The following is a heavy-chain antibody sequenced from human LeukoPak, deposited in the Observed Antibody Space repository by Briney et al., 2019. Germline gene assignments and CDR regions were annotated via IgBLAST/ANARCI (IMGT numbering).Heavy chain of an antibody. V-gene: IGHV3-21*01. CDR3: ARSRYYYDSSGYPTPAY. Sequence: AGGSLRLSCAASGFTFSSYSMNWVRQAPGKGLEWVSSISSSSSYIYYADSVKGRYTISRDNAKNSLYLQKNSLRAEDTAVYYCARSRYYYDSSGYPTPAYWGQGTLVTVSS. D-gene: IGHD3-22*01. CDR1: GFTFSSYS. CDR2: ISSSSSYI. J-gene: IGHJ4*02.